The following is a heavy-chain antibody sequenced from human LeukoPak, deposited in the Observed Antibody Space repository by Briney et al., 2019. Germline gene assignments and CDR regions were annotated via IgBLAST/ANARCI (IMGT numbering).Heavy chain of an antibody. CDR3: ARVTRNSGWFFDY. J-gene: IGHJ4*02. CDR1: GYSISGGYF. D-gene: IGHD6-19*01. V-gene: IGHV4-38-2*01. CDR2: TAHRGST. Sequence: SETLSLTCDVSGYSISGGYFWGWIRQPPGMGLEWIGSTAHRGSTYYNPSLKGRVSISIDGSKNQFSPSLTSVTAADTAIYYCARVTRNSGWFFDYWGQGTLATVSS.